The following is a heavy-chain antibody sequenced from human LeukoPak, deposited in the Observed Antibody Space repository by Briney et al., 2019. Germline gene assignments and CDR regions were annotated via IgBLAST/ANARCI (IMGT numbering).Heavy chain of an antibody. CDR2: MFYSGST. J-gene: IGHJ4*02. Sequence: SETLSLTCTVSGDSITGRIYYWRWIRQPPGKGLEWIGSMFYSGSTYSNPSLKSRVTISVDTSKNQFSLKLSSVTAADTAVYYCARHYYDNTGAYYFDNSGEGDPVTVSS. CDR3: ARHYYDNTGAYYFDN. CDR1: GDSITGRIYY. D-gene: IGHD3-22*01. V-gene: IGHV4-39*01.